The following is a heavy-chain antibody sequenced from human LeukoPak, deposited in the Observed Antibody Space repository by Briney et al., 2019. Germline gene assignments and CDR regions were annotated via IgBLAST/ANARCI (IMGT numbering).Heavy chain of an antibody. V-gene: IGHV3-23*01. CDR3: ARGARGTYSFGYE. Sequence: GGSLRLSCAASGFTFSSYAMSWVRQAPGKGLEWVSAISGSGGSTYYADSVKGRFTISRDSSKNTLYLQMNSLRAEDTAVYYCARGARGTYSFGYEWGQGTLVTVSS. D-gene: IGHD5-18*01. CDR1: GFTFSSYA. CDR2: ISGSGGST. J-gene: IGHJ4*02.